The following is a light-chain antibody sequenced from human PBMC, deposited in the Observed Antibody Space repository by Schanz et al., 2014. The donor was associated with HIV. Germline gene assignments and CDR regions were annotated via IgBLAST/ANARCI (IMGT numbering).Light chain of an antibody. Sequence: QSALTQPASVSGSPGQSITISCTGTNSDIGGYNFVSWYQQHADKAPKLIIYDVTSRPSGISSRFSGSKSGNTASLTISGLQTEDEADYYCSSYTSSSTLVVFGGGTKLTVL. CDR3: SSYTSSSTLVV. CDR2: DVT. V-gene: IGLV2-14*03. J-gene: IGLJ2*01. CDR1: NSDIGGYNF.